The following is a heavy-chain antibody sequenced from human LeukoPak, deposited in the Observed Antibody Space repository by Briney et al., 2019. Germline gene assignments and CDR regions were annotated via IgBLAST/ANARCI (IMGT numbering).Heavy chain of an antibody. Sequence: SETLSLTCTVSGASISDYYWSWIRQPPGKGLERIGYIYYTGSTNYNPSLEGRVTISVDMSKNQFSLNLRSVTAADTAVYFCARGHHGLEVWGQGTTVSVSS. CDR1: GASISDYY. V-gene: IGHV4-59*01. CDR2: IYYTGST. J-gene: IGHJ6*02. CDR3: ARGHHGLEV.